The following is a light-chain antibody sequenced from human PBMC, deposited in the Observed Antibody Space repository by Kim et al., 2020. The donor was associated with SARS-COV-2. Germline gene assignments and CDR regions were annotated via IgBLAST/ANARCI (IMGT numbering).Light chain of an antibody. V-gene: IGKV1-33*01. CDR3: QQFDDFPIT. Sequence: ASIGDRVTITCQASHDIIKYLSWYQQKPGKAPKLLISEASNLETGVPSRFSGSGSGTDFTFTISSLQPEDIATYYCQQFDDFPITFGQGTRLEIK. CDR2: EAS. J-gene: IGKJ5*01. CDR1: HDIIKY.